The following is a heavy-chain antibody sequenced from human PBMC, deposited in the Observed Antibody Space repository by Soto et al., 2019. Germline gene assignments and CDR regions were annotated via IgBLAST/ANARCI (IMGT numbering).Heavy chain of an antibody. D-gene: IGHD6-19*01. CDR1: GFTFSSSD. V-gene: IGHV3-48*01. J-gene: IGHJ4*02. Sequence: PGGSLSLSCAASGFTFSSSDMNWCRQAPWKGLEWVSYISSSSSTIYYADSVKGRFTISRDNSKNTLYLQMNSLRADDTAIYYCAKDKMEQWLVGGYYDYWGQGALVTVSS. CDR3: AKDKMEQWLVGGYYDY. CDR2: ISSSSSTI.